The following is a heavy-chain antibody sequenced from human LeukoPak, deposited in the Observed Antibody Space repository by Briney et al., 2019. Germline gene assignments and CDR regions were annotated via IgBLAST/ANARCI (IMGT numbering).Heavy chain of an antibody. J-gene: IGHJ4*02. CDR1: GFTFSSYA. CDR2: ISGSGGST. V-gene: IGHV3-23*01. Sequence: GGSLRLSCAASGFTFSSYAMSWVRQALGKGLEWVSAISGSGGSTSYAQKFQGRVTMTRDTSTSTVYMELSSLRSEDTAVYYCARALNINVGDPNWGQGTLVTVSS. CDR3: ARALNINVGDPN. D-gene: IGHD3-16*01.